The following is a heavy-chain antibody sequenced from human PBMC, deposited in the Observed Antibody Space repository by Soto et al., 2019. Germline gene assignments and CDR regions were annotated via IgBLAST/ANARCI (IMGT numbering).Heavy chain of an antibody. V-gene: IGHV3-30-3*01. J-gene: IGHJ4*02. Sequence: QVQLVESGGGVVQPGRSLRLSCAASGFTFSSYAMHWVRQAPGKGLEWVAVISYDGSNKYYADSVKGRFTISRDNSKNTLYRQMNSLRAEDTAVYYCARDFASQFAFDYWGQGTLVTVSS. CDR1: GFTFSSYA. D-gene: IGHD2-2*01. CDR2: ISYDGSNK. CDR3: ARDFASQFAFDY.